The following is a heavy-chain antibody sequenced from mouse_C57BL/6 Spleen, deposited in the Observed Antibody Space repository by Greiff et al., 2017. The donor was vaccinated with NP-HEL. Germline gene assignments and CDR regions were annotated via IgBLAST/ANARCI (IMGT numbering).Heavy chain of an antibody. CDR1: GYTFTDYE. J-gene: IGHJ4*01. V-gene: IGHV1-15*01. CDR2: IDPEPGGT. CDR3: TRRGPSMDY. Sequence: QVQLQQSGAELVRPGASVTLSCKASGYTFTDYEMHWVKQTPVHGLEWIGAIDPEPGGTAYNQKFKGKAILTADKSSSTAYMELRSLTSEDSAVYYCTRRGPSMDYWGQGTSVTVSS.